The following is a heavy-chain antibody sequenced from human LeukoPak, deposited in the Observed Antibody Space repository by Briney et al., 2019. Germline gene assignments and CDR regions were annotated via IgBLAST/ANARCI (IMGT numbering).Heavy chain of an antibody. V-gene: IGHV3-23*01. CDR2: VSGSGGVT. J-gene: IGHJ1*01. CDR1: GFTFSNYA. D-gene: IGHD3-3*02. CDR3: ATFLAIVTARDSLYFQH. Sequence: GGSLRLSCAASGFTFSNYAMSWVRQAPGKGLEWVSGVSGSGGVTYHAESVKGRFTISRDNSKNTLHLQMNSLRAEDTAVYYCATFLAIVTARDSLYFQHWGQGTLVTVSS.